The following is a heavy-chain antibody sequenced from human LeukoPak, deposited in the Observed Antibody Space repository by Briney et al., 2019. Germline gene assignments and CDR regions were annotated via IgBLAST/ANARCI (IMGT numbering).Heavy chain of an antibody. J-gene: IGHJ5*02. Sequence: GGSLRLSCAASGFTFSSYAMHWVRQAPGKGLEWVAVIWYDGSNKYYADSVKGRFTTSRDNSKNTLYLQMNSLRAEDTAVYYCARDKEPGWFDPWGQGTLVTVSS. CDR1: GFTFSSYA. CDR3: ARDKEPGWFDP. V-gene: IGHV3-33*08. CDR2: IWYDGSNK.